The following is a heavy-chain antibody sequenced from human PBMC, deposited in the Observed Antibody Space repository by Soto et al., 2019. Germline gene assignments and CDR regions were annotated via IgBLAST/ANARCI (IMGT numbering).Heavy chain of an antibody. Sequence: QVQLQESGPGLVKPSGTLSLTCAVSGGSISSTNWWSWVRQSPGKGLEWIGEIYHSGSTNYNPSLRGRVTRSVDKSNNQFSLKIRSVTAADTAMYYCATLPPRIELAVLPIPTWGQGTLVTVTS. V-gene: IGHV4-4*02. CDR1: GGSISSTNW. CDR2: IYHSGST. J-gene: IGHJ4*02. CDR3: ATLPPRIELAVLPIPT. D-gene: IGHD2-2*02.